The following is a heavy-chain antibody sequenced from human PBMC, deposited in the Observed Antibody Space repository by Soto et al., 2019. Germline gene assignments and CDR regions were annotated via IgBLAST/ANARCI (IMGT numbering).Heavy chain of an antibody. CDR3: AKDKVPGVVWESYRPQYGMDV. CDR2: ISWDGGST. CDR1: GFTFDDYA. Sequence: GGSLRLSCVASGFTFDDYAMHWVRQAPGKGLEWVSLISWDGGSTYYADSVKGRFTISRDNSKNSLYLQMNSLRAEDAALYYCAKDKVPGVVWESYRPQYGMDVWGQGTTVTVSS. V-gene: IGHV3-43D*03. D-gene: IGHD3-16*02. J-gene: IGHJ6*02.